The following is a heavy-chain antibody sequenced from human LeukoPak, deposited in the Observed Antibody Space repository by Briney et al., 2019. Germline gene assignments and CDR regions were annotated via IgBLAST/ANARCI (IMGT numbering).Heavy chain of an antibody. CDR3: ASPYYYGSGSYFDY. CDR2: IYSGGST. Sequence: GGSLRLSCAGSGFTFSPYWMSWVRQAPGKGLEWVSVIYSGGSTYYADSVKGRFTISRDNSKNTLYLQMNSLRAEDTAVYYCASPYYYGSGSYFDYWGQGTLVTVSS. J-gene: IGHJ4*02. V-gene: IGHV3-66*01. CDR1: GFTFSPYW. D-gene: IGHD3-10*01.